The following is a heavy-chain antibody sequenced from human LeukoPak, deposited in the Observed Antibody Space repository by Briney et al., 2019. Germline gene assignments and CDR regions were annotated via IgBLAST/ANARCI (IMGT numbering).Heavy chain of an antibody. CDR2: ISGSGDDT. CDR1: GFTFSSLA. CDR3: AKGRGGNYMDV. J-gene: IGHJ6*03. Sequence: PGGSLRLSCAASGFTFSSLAMSWVRQAPGKGLEWVSTISGSGDDTYYADSVKGRFTISRDNSKNTLYLQMNSLRAEDTAVYYCAKGRGGNYMDVWGKGATVTVSS. V-gene: IGHV3-23*01. D-gene: IGHD3-10*01.